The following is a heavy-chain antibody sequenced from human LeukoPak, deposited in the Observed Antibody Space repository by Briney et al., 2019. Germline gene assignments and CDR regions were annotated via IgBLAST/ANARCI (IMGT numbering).Heavy chain of an antibody. CDR3: AREGRNGDLFDY. D-gene: IGHD4-17*01. J-gene: IGHJ4*02. V-gene: IGHV4-59*12. CDR1: GGSISSYY. CDR2: IYYSGST. Sequence: SETLSLTCTVSGGSISSYYWSWIRQPPGKGLEWIGYIYYSGSTNYNPSLKSRVTISVDTSKNQFSLKLSSVTAADTAVYYCAREGRNGDLFDYWGQGTLVTVSS.